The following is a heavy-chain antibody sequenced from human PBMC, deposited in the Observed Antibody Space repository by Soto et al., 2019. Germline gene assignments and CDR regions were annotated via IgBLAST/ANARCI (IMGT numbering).Heavy chain of an antibody. D-gene: IGHD6-13*01. Sequence: TSETLSLTCAVYGGSFSGYYWSWIRQPPGKGLEWIGEISHSGSTNYNPSLKSRVTISVDTSKNQSSLKLSSVTAADTAVYYCARGRRAAAGYYYYYYGMDVRGQGTTVTVSS. CDR3: ARGRRAAAGYYYYYYGMDV. V-gene: IGHV4-34*01. CDR2: ISHSGST. J-gene: IGHJ6*02. CDR1: GGSFSGYY.